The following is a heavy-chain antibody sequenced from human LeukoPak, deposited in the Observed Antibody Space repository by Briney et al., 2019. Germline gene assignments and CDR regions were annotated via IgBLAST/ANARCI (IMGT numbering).Heavy chain of an antibody. D-gene: IGHD6-13*01. J-gene: IGHJ4*02. CDR1: GGSISSYY. V-gene: IGHV4-4*07. CDR3: ARGRPWQQLAL. Sequence: SETLSLTCTVSGGSISSYYWSWIRQPAGRGLEWIGRIYTSGSTNYNPSLKSRVTMSVDTSKNQFSLKLSPVTAADTAVYYCARGRPWQQLALWGQGTLVTVSS. CDR2: IYTSGST.